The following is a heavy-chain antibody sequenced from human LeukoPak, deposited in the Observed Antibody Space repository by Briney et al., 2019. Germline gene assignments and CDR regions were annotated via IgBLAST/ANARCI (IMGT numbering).Heavy chain of an antibody. Sequence: GGSLRLSCAVSGFAFSIYDMHWVRQAPGKGLEWVAFIRYDGGIKYYADSVKGRFTISKDNSENTVSLQMNSLRPEDTAVYYCTKLAAASPDYWGQGTLVTVSS. V-gene: IGHV3-30*02. J-gene: IGHJ4*02. CDR2: IRYDGGIK. CDR1: GFAFSIYD. D-gene: IGHD6-13*01. CDR3: TKLAAASPDY.